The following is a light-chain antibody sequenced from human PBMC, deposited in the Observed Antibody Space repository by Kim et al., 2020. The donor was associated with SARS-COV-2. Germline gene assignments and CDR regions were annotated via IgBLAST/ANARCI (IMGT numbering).Light chain of an antibody. CDR1: QSISSW. J-gene: IGKJ1*01. CDR3: QQYNSYPWT. CDR2: YAS. Sequence: ASVGDRVTITCRASQSISSWLAWDQQKPGKAPKLLIYYASSLESGVPSRFSGSGSGTEFTLTISSLQPDEFATYYCQQYNSYPWTFGQGTKVDIK. V-gene: IGKV1-5*01.